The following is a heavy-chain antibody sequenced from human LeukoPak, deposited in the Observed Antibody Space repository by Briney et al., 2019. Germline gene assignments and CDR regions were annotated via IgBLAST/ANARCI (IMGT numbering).Heavy chain of an antibody. Sequence: ASVKVSRKASGYTFTSYYMHWVRQAPGQGLEWMGIINPSGGSTSYAQKLQGRVTLTTDTSTRTAYMELRSLRSDDTAVYFCAREFKPPGMSMIADFYGMDVWGQGTTVTVSS. CDR3: AREFKPPGMSMIADFYGMDV. V-gene: IGHV1-46*01. J-gene: IGHJ6*02. CDR2: INPSGGST. CDR1: GYTFTSYY. D-gene: IGHD3-22*01.